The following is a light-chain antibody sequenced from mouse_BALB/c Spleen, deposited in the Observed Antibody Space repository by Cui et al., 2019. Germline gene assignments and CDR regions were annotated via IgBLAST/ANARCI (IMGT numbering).Light chain of an antibody. Sequence: QIVLTQSPAIMSASPAEKVTMTCSASSSVSYMHWYQQKAGTSPKRWIYDTSKLASGVPARFSGSGSGTSYSLTISSMEAEDAATYYCQQWSSNPPTFGGGTKLEIK. V-gene: IGKV4-59*01. CDR2: DTS. J-gene: IGKJ2*01. CDR1: SSVSY. CDR3: QQWSSNPPT.